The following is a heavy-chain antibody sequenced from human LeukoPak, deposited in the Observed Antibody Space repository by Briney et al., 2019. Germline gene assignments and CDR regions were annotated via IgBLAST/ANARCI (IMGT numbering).Heavy chain of an antibody. D-gene: IGHD3-10*01. V-gene: IGHV1-18*01. J-gene: IGHJ6*03. Sequence: ASVKVSCKTSGYIFASYGISWVRQAPGQGLEWMGWTSVYSGNTYYVKKFQGRVTMTTDTSTSTGYMELRSLRSEDTAVYYCARGRGRSDYYGSGSYYRDYYYYMDVWGKGTTVTVSS. CDR1: GYIFASYG. CDR2: TSVYSGNT. CDR3: ARGRGRSDYYGSGSYYRDYYYYMDV.